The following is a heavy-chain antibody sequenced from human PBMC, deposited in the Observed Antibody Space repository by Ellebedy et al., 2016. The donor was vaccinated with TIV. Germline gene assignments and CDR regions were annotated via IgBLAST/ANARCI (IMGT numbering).Heavy chain of an antibody. CDR1: GFTFSNYG. J-gene: IGHJ6*02. Sequence: GESLKISCAASGFTFSNYGMHWVRQAPGKGMDWVAVISHDGSNIKYSDSVKGRFIISRDNSQNTVLLQMNTLRGEDTAVYYCAKSFYGSGSYHPLKHFYYYYGMDVWGQGTTVTVSS. CDR2: ISHDGSNI. V-gene: IGHV3-30*18. D-gene: IGHD3-10*01. CDR3: AKSFYGSGSYHPLKHFYYYYGMDV.